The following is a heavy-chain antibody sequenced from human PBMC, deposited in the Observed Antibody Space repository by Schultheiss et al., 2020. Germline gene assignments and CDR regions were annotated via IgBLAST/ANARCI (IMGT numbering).Heavy chain of an antibody. V-gene: IGHV4-59*01. CDR1: GGSISSYY. J-gene: IGHJ5*02. D-gene: IGHD6-13*01. CDR2: IYYSGST. Sequence: SETLSLTCTVSGGSISSYYWSWIRQPPGKGLEWIGYIYYSGSTNYNPSLKSRVTISVDTSKNQFSLKLSSVTAADTAVYYCAGGAQQLAPYNWFDPWGQGTLVTVSS. CDR3: AGGAQQLAPYNWFDP.